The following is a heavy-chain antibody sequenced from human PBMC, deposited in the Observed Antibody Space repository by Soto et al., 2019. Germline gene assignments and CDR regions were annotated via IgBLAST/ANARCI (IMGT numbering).Heavy chain of an antibody. V-gene: IGHV3-53*01. Sequence: PGGSLRLSCVASGFTVSSSYMSWVRQAPGKGLEWVSVIYSGSSTFYAGSVRGRFTISRDDSENTVFLQLNSLRAEDTAVYYCARLGGPEVTYYDCRSGATRPRPFESWGQGSLVTVSS. CDR1: GFTVSSSY. J-gene: IGHJ4*02. CDR3: ARLGGPEVTYYDCRSGATRPRPFES. D-gene: IGHD3-3*01. CDR2: IYSGSST.